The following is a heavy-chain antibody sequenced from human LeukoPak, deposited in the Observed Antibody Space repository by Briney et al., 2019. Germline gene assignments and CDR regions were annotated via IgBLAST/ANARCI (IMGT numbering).Heavy chain of an antibody. Sequence: GGSLRLSCAASGFTFSSYAMSWVRQAPGKGLEWVSAISASGGSTYYADSVKGRFTISRDNSQNTLYLQVNGLRAEDTAVYYCAKGLVPAAIRVVDYWGQGTLVTVSS. J-gene: IGHJ4*02. D-gene: IGHD2-2*01. V-gene: IGHV3-23*01. CDR3: AKGLVPAAIRVVDY. CDR1: GFTFSSYA. CDR2: ISASGGST.